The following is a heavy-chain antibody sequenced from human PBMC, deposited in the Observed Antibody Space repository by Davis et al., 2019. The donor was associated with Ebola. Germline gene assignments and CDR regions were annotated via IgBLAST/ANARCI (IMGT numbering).Heavy chain of an antibody. V-gene: IGHV4-59*08. J-gene: IGHJ4*02. Sequence: SETLSLTCTVSDGSISSYYWSWIRQPPGKGLEWIGYIYYSGSTYYNPSLKSRVTISVDTSKNQFSLKLSSVTAADTAVYYCARQLRRGVYFDYWGQGTLVTVSS. D-gene: IGHD3-10*01. CDR2: IYYSGST. CDR1: DGSISSYY. CDR3: ARQLRRGVYFDY.